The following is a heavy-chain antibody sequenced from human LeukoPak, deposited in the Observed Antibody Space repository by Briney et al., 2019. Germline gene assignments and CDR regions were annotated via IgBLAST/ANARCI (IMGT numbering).Heavy chain of an antibody. Sequence: GSLRLSCAASGFTFSNYWMHWVRQVPGKGLVWVSRINPGGSSTTYADSVKGRFTISRDNAKNTLYLQMNSLRAEDTAVYYCARSNQADDYWGQGTLVTVSS. CDR1: GFTFSNYW. D-gene: IGHD4-11*01. J-gene: IGHJ4*02. V-gene: IGHV3-74*01. CDR2: INPGGSST. CDR3: ARSNQADDY.